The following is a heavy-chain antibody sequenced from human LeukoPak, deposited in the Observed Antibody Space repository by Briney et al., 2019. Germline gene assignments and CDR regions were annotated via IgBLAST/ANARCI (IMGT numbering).Heavy chain of an antibody. D-gene: IGHD5-18*01. V-gene: IGHV4-59*01. CDR2: IYYCGST. Sequence: SETLSLTCTVSGGSISSYYWSWIRQPPGKGLEWIGYIYYCGSTNYNPSLESRVTISVDTSKNQFSLKLSSVTAADTAVYYCARSEENTAMVPDYWGQGTLVTVSS. CDR1: GGSISSYY. CDR3: ARSEENTAMVPDY. J-gene: IGHJ4*02.